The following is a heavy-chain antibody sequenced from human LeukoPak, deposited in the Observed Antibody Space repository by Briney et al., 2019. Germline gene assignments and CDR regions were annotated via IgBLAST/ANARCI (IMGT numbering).Heavy chain of an antibody. CDR3: ARDLAYCTNGVCYMTYYFDY. CDR2: ISWNSGSI. J-gene: IGHJ4*02. CDR1: GFTFDDYA. Sequence: GGSLRLSCAASGFTFDDYAMHWVRQAPGKGLEWVSGISWNSGSIGYADSVKGRFTISRDNAKNSLYLQMNSLSAEDTAVYYCARDLAYCTNGVCYMTYYFDYWGQGTLVTVSS. V-gene: IGHV3-9*01. D-gene: IGHD2-8*01.